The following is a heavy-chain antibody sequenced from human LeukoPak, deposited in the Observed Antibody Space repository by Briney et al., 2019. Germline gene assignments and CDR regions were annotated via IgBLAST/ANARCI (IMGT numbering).Heavy chain of an antibody. V-gene: IGHV3-53*01. D-gene: IGHD3/OR15-3a*01. CDR3: ARDVQGPTDY. Sequence: GGSLRLSCAASGFTFSSYAMNWIRQAPGKGLERVSVIYSGGSTYYADSVKGRFTISRDNSKNTLYLQMNSLRAEDTAVYYCARDVQGPTDYWGQGTLVTVSS. CDR1: GFTFSSYA. CDR2: IYSGGST. J-gene: IGHJ4*02.